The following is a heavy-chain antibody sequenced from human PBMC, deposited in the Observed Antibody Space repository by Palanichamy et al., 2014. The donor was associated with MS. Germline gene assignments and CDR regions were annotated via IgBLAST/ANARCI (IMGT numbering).Heavy chain of an antibody. CDR2: IWNDGTNK. V-gene: IGHV3-33*01. Sequence: QVHLVESGGGVVQAGRSLRLSCAASGFSFSTYGIHWVRQAPGKGLEWVAIIWNDGTNKYYRDSVRGRFTISRDNSKNTLYLQMNSLRVEDTAVYYCVRDGGGGAERDAFDVWGQGTMVTVSS. D-gene: IGHD2-21*01. J-gene: IGHJ3*01. CDR1: GFSFSTYG. CDR3: VRDGGGGAERDAFDV.